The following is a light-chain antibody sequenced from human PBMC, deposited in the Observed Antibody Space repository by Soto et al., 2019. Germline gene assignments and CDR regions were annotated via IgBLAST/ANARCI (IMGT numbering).Light chain of an antibody. J-gene: IGKJ1*01. CDR2: SAS. CDR3: QQYNDWPPSWT. CDR1: QSISAN. V-gene: IGKV3-15*01. Sequence: EIVLTQSPASLSVSPGERATLSCRASQSISANLAWYQQKPAQAPRLLIHSASTRATGIPARFSGSGSGREFTLTISSLQSEDFAVYYWQQYNDWPPSWTFGQGTKVDIK.